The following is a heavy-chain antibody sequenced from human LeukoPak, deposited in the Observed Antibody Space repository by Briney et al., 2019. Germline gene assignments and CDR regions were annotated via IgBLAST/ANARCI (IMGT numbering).Heavy chain of an antibody. CDR2: IYHSRST. D-gene: IGHD2-2*02. Sequence: SETLSLTRAVSGYSISSGYYWGWIRQPPGKGLEWIGIIYHSRSTYYNSSLKSRVTISVDTSKNQFSLKLSSVTAADTAVYYCARIICSSTGCYRRGTFDIWGQGTMVTVSS. CDR1: GYSISSGYY. V-gene: IGHV4-38-2*01. CDR3: ARIICSSTGCYRRGTFDI. J-gene: IGHJ3*02.